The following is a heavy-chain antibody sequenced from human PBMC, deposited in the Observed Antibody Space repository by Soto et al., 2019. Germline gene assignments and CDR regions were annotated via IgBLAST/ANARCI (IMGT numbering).Heavy chain of an antibody. CDR3: ARGSSGSYYNWFDP. J-gene: IGHJ5*02. CDR2: IKQDGSEK. D-gene: IGHD1-26*01. V-gene: IGHV3-7*05. Sequence: GGSLRLSCAASGFTFSSYWMSWVRQAPGKGLEWVANIKQDGSEKYYVDSVKGRFTISRDNAKNSLYLQMNSLRAEDTAVYYCARGSSGSYYNWFDPWGQGTLVTVSS. CDR1: GFTFSSYW.